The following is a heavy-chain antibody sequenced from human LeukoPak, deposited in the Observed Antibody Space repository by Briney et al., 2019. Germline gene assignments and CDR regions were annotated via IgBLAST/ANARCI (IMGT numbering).Heavy chain of an antibody. CDR2: TYYRSQQWHT. V-gene: IGHV6-1*01. J-gene: IGHJ4*02. CDR3: GRETDFGVVTN. Sequence: SQTLSLTCAISGDSVSSNGASWNCLRQSPSRDLEWLGRTYYRSQQWHTDYAPSVKGRITLNPETSKNQFSLQLNSMTPEDTAVYYCGRETDFGVVTNWGQGTLITVSS. D-gene: IGHD3-3*01. CDR1: GDSVSSNGAS.